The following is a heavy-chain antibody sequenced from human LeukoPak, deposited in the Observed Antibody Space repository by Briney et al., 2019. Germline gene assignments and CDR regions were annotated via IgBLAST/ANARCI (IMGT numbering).Heavy chain of an antibody. Sequence: HPGRSLRLSCAASGLTFSNYAMNWVRQASGKGLEWVSGITDSGRKTYYADSVKGRFSISRDNSKNTVYLQMSDLRAEDTAVYYCAKITKATTPNYWGQGTLVTVSS. D-gene: IGHD4-17*01. CDR3: AKITKATTPNY. CDR1: GLTFSNYA. CDR2: ITDSGRKT. J-gene: IGHJ4*02. V-gene: IGHV3-23*01.